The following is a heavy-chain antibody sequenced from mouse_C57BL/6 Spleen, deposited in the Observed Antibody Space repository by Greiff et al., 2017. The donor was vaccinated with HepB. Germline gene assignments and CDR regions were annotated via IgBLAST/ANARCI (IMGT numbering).Heavy chain of an antibody. D-gene: IGHD2-4*01. V-gene: IGHV14-3*01. CDR1: GFNIKNTY. J-gene: IGHJ4*01. CDR2: IDPANGNT. Sequence: VQLQHSVAELVRPGASVKLSCTASGFNIKNTYMHWVKQRPEQGLEWIGRIDPANGNTKYAPKFQGKATITADTSSNTAYLQLSSLTSEDTAIYYCAIYYDYDGYAMDYWGQGTSVTVSS. CDR3: AIYYDYDGYAMDY.